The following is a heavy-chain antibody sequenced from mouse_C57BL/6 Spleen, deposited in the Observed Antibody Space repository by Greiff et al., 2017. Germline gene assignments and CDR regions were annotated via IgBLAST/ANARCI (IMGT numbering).Heavy chain of an antibody. CDR3: ARGIYGNYDRGYFDY. Sequence: VQLKESGPELVKPGASVKMSCKASGYTFTDYTMHWVNQSHGKGLEWIGHINPNNGGTNYNKKFKGKATLTVNKSTSTAYMELRRLTSEDSAVYYCARGIYGNYDRGYFDYWGQGTTLTVSS. J-gene: IGHJ2*01. D-gene: IGHD2-1*01. V-gene: IGHV1-22*01. CDR2: INPNNGGT. CDR1: GYTFTDYT.